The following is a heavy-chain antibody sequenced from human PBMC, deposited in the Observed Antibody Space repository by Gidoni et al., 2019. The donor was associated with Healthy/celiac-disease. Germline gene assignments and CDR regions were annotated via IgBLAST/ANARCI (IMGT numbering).Heavy chain of an antibody. Sequence: QVQLVESGGGVVQPGRSLRLSCAASGFTLSSYAMHWVRQAPGKGLEWVAVISYDGSNKYYADSVKGRFTISRDNSKNTLYLQMNSLRAEDTAVYYCASGSGSPGDYWGQGTLVTVSS. J-gene: IGHJ4*02. V-gene: IGHV3-30*04. D-gene: IGHD1-26*01. CDR2: ISYDGSNK. CDR1: GFTLSSYA. CDR3: ASGSGSPGDY.